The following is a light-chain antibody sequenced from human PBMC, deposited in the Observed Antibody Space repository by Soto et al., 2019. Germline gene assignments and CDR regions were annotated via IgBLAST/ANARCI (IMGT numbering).Light chain of an antibody. CDR1: QSVSSSY. Sequence: EITSTLAPGTVSLSTAERATLSCRTSQSVSSSYLAWYQQKPGQAPRLLIYGASSRATGIPDRFSGSGSGTDFTLTISRLEPEDFAVYYCQQYGSSPHTFGEGAKVDIK. CDR3: QQYGSSPHT. J-gene: IGKJ4*02. CDR2: GAS. V-gene: IGKV3-20*01.